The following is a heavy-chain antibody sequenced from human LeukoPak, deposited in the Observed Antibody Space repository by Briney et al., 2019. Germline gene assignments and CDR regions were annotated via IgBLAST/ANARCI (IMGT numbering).Heavy chain of an antibody. D-gene: IGHD3-22*01. CDR1: GNRFNNYG. CDR3: ARRYDSSGYYPLDYFDH. J-gene: IGHJ4*02. V-gene: IGHV5-51*01. CDR2: IFPGDSET. Sequence: GESLKISCTGSGNRFNNYGIVWVRQTPGEGLQWMGIIFPGDSETRYSPSFEGQVTFSADKSNTTAYLHWSSLKASDTAMYYCARRYDSSGYYPLDYFDHWGQGSLVTVSS.